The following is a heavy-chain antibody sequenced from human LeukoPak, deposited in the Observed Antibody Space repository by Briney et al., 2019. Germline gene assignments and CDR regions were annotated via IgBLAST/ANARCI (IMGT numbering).Heavy chain of an antibody. D-gene: IGHD3-22*01. V-gene: IGHV4-39*07. CDR2: IYSDGDT. CDR1: GDSITSGSYY. J-gene: IGHJ4*02. Sequence: SETLSLTCTVSGDSITSGSYYWGWIRQTPGKGLEWIGNIYSDGDTSFNPSLKSRITMSVDTSKNQFSLKLNSVTAADTAVYFCARDSGFWLYWGQGTLVSVSS. CDR3: ARDSGFWLY.